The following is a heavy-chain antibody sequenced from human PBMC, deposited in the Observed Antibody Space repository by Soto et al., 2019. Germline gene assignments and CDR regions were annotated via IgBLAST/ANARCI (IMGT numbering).Heavy chain of an antibody. CDR1: GFTFSSYG. CDR2: IWYDGSNK. J-gene: IGHJ4*02. Sequence: QVQLVESGGGVVQPGRSLRLSCAASGFTFSSYGMHWVRQAPGKGLEWVAVIWYDGSNKYYADSVKGRFTISRDNSKNTLYLQMNSLRAEDTAVYYCARASYKLRYYYDSSGYPLGNWGQGTLVTVSS. CDR3: ARASYKLRYYYDSSGYPLGN. V-gene: IGHV3-33*01. D-gene: IGHD3-22*01.